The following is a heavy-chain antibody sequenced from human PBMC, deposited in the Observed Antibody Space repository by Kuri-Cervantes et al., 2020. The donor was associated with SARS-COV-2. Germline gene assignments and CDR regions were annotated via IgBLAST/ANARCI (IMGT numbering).Heavy chain of an antibody. Sequence: SETLSLTCTVSGGSISSHYWSWIRQPPGKGLEWIGYIYYSGSTNYNPSLKSRVTISVDTSKNQFSLKLSSVTAADTAVYYCARGLGATTDFDYWGQGTLVTVSS. V-gene: IGHV4-59*11. D-gene: IGHD1-26*01. J-gene: IGHJ4*02. CDR3: ARGLGATTDFDY. CDR1: GGSISSHY. CDR2: IYYSGST.